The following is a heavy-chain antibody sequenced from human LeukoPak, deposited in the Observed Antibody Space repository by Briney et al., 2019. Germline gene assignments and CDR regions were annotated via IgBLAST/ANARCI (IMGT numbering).Heavy chain of an antibody. J-gene: IGHJ4*02. CDR3: ATPLLGALDY. D-gene: IGHD3-10*01. CDR1: GYTFTSYA. V-gene: IGHV1-3*01. CDR2: INAGNGNT. Sequence: ASVKVSCKASGYTFTSYAMHWVRQAPGQRLEWMGWINAGNGNTKYSQKFQGRVTMTTDTSTSTAYMELRSLRSDDTAVYYCATPLLGALDYWGQGTLVTVSS.